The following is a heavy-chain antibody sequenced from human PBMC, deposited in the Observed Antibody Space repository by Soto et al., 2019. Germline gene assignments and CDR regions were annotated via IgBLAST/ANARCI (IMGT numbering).Heavy chain of an antibody. CDR1: TFTFRTYW. CDR2: INQDGSEM. D-gene: IGHD2-2*01. V-gene: IGHV3-7*01. CDR3: AKGPVVPAVTYYYGMDV. J-gene: IGHJ6*02. Sequence: GALRLSCTASTFTFRTYWMSWVRQAPGKGLEWVANINQDGSEMFYLDSVKGRFTISRDNAKNSLFLQMNSLRAEDTAVYYCAKGPVVPAVTYYYGMDVWGQGTTVTVSS.